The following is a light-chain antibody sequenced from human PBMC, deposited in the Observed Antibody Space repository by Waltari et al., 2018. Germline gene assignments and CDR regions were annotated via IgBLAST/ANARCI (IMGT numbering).Light chain of an antibody. Sequence: QLVLTQSPSASAPLGASVKLTCTLSSGHTSKAIAWLQQHPEKGPRYLMKVNSDGSHIKGDEIPIRFSGSSSGAERYLTISSLQSEDEADYYCQTGGHGTWVFGGGTKLTVL. J-gene: IGLJ3*02. V-gene: IGLV4-69*01. CDR2: VNSDGSH. CDR1: SGHTSKA. CDR3: QTGGHGTWV.